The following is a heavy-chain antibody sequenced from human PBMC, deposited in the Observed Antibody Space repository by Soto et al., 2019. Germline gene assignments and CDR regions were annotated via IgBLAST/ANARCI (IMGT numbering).Heavy chain of an antibody. Sequence: SETQSLTCTVSGGSVSSGSYYWSWIRQPPGKGLEWIGYIYYSGSTNYNPSLKSRVTISVDTSKNQFSLKLSSVTAADTAVYYCAREPGITGTNYYYYGMDVWGQGTTVTVSS. V-gene: IGHV4-61*01. CDR2: IYYSGST. J-gene: IGHJ6*02. CDR3: AREPGITGTNYYYYGMDV. D-gene: IGHD1-20*01. CDR1: GGSVSSGSYY.